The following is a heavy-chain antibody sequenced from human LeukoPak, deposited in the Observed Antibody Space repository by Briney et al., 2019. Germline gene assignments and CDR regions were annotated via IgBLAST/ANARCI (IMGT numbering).Heavy chain of an antibody. CDR2: ISSSGSTI. D-gene: IGHD3-22*01. Sequence: GGSLRLSCAASGFTFSSYSMNWVRQAPGKGLEWVSYISSSGSTIYYADSVKGRFTISRDNAKNSLYLQMNSLRAEDTAVYYCARDPIPYYYDSSGYYDYWGQGTLVTVSS. V-gene: IGHV3-48*04. CDR1: GFTFSSYS. CDR3: ARDPIPYYYDSSGYYDY. J-gene: IGHJ4*02.